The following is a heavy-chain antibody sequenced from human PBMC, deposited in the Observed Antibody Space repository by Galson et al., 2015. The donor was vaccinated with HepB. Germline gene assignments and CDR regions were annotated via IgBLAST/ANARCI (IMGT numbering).Heavy chain of an antibody. D-gene: IGHD2-2*01. V-gene: IGHV2-70*01. J-gene: IGHJ6*02. CDR3: ARIRVVVPAAQAPYYYGMDV. Sequence: PALVKPTQTLTLTCTFSGFSLSTSGMCVSWIRQPPGKALEWLALIDWDDDKYYSTSLKTRLTISKDTSKNQVVLTMTNMDPVDTATYYWARIRVVVPAAQAPYYYGMDVWGQGTTVTVSS. CDR2: IDWDDDK. CDR1: GFSLSTSGMC.